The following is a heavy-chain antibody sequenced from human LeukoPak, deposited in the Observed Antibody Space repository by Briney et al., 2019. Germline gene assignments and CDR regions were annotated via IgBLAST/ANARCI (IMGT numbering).Heavy chain of an antibody. CDR2: ISGSGGST. CDR3: ANRPLDPANQQQLG. CDR1: GFTFSSYA. D-gene: IGHD6-13*01. V-gene: IGHV3-23*01. Sequence: GGSLRLSCAASGFTFSSYAMSWVRQAPGKGLEWVSAISGSGGSTYYADSVKGRFTISRDNSKNTLYLQMNSLRAEDTAVYYCANRPLDPANQQQLGWGQGTLVTVSS. J-gene: IGHJ4*02.